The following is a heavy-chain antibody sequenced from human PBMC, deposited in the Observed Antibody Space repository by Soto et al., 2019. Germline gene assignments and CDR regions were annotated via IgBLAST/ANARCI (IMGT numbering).Heavy chain of an antibody. CDR1: GFTFSSYW. V-gene: IGHV3-74*01. D-gene: IGHD5-12*01. CDR2: INSDGSNT. CDR3: ARHVAVATISWGTYGMDV. J-gene: IGHJ6*02. Sequence: EVQLVESGGGLVQPGGSLRLSCAASGFTFSSYWMHWVRKAQGGGLVWVSRINSDGSNTTYADSVKGRFTTSRDNAKNTLFLQMNSLRGEDTAVYYCARHVAVATISWGTYGMDVWGQGTTVTVSS.